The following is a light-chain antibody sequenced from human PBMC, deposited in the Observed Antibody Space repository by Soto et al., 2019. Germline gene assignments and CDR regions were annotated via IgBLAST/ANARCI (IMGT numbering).Light chain of an antibody. CDR2: GNS. V-gene: IGLV1-40*01. Sequence: QSVLTQPPSVSGAPGQRVTIPWTASSSNIGAGYDVHWYQQLPGTAPKLLIYGNSNRPSGVPDRFSGSKSGTSASLAITGLQAEDEADYYCQSYDSSLSGVVFGGGTKLTVL. J-gene: IGLJ2*01. CDR3: QSYDSSLSGVV. CDR1: SSNIGAGYD.